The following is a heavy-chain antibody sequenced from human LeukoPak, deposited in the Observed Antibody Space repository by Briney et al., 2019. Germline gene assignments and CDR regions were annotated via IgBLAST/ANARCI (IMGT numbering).Heavy chain of an antibody. Sequence: GGSLRLSCAASGFTFSTYGMHWVRQAPGKGPEWVSYISSGSTTIYYADSVKGRFTISRDTAKNSLYLQMNSLRAEDTAVYYCARGPTYYYGSGTPRGYFDYWGQGTLVTVSS. J-gene: IGHJ4*02. V-gene: IGHV3-48*04. CDR1: GFTFSTYG. CDR3: ARGPTYYYGSGTPRGYFDY. D-gene: IGHD3-10*01. CDR2: ISSGSTTI.